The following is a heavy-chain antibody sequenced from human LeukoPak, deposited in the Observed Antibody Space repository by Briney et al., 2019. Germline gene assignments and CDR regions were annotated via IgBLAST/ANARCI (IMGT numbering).Heavy chain of an antibody. J-gene: IGHJ6*04. Sequence: GGSLRLSCAASGFTFSGYSMNWVRQAPGKGLEGVSSISSSSSYIYYADSVKGRFTISRDNAKNSLYLQMNSLRAEDTAVYYCARACSGGSCYPAGDYYYYGMDVWGKGTTVTVSS. CDR2: ISSSSSYI. CDR1: GFTFSGYS. D-gene: IGHD2-15*01. V-gene: IGHV3-21*01. CDR3: ARACSGGSCYPAGDYYYYGMDV.